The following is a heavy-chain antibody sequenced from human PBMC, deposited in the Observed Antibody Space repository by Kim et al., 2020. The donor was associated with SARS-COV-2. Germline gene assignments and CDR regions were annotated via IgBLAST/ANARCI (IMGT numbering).Heavy chain of an antibody. Sequence: SVKVSCKASGGTFSSYAISWVRQAPGQGLEWMGGIIPIFGTANYAQKFQGRVTITADESTSTAYMELSSLRSEDTAVYYCARDERATTAYYYYGMDVWGQGTTVTVSS. CDR2: IIPIFGTA. J-gene: IGHJ6*02. D-gene: IGHD1-26*01. CDR3: ARDERATTAYYYYGMDV. V-gene: IGHV1-69*13. CDR1: GGTFSSYA.